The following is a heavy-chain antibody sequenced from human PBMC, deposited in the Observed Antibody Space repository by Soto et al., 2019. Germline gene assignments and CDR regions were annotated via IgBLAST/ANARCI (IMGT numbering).Heavy chain of an antibody. CDR2: ISWNSGSI. CDR1: GFTFDDYA. V-gene: IGHV3-9*01. Sequence: SLRLSCAASGFTFDDYAMHWGRQAPGKGLEWVSGISWNSGSIGYADAVKGRLTISRDNAKNSLYLQMNSLRAEDTALYDCAKDPEVATISGNWLAPWGQGTLVTVSS. J-gene: IGHJ5*02. CDR3: AKDPEVATISGNWLAP. D-gene: IGHD5-12*01.